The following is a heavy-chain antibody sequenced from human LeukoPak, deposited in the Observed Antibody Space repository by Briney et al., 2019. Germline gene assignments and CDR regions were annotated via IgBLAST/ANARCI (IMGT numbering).Heavy chain of an antibody. V-gene: IGHV3-48*02. CDR3: ARDRGWEVLPSYFDY. Sequence: GSLRLSCAASGFTFSSYSMNWVRQAPGKGLQWISYSRSSTTTIYYTDSVKGRFTISRNNAKNSLYLQMNSLRDEDTAVYYCARDRGWEVLPSYFDYWGQGTLVTVSS. D-gene: IGHD1-26*01. CDR2: SRSSTTTI. CDR1: GFTFSSYS. J-gene: IGHJ4*02.